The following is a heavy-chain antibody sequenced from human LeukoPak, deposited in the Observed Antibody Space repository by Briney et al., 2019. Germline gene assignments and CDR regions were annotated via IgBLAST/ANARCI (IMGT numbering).Heavy chain of an antibody. CDR2: IDHSGST. D-gene: IGHD3-10*01. CDR3: ARGIRFHVGSGNWFDL. CDR1: GGTFRGYY. Sequence: SETLSLTCAVSGGTFRGYYWSWIRQPPGKRLAWIGEIDHSGSTNYNPSLESRVTLSVDTSNNQVSLKLNSVTAADTAVYYCARGIRFHVGSGNWFDLWGQGTRVTVSS. J-gene: IGHJ5*02. V-gene: IGHV4-34*01.